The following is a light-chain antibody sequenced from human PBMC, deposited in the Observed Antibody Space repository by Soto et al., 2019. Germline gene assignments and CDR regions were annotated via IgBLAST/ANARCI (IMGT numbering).Light chain of an antibody. CDR1: SSDVGGYNL. CDR2: EGS. Sequence: QSALTQPASVSGSPGQSITISCTGTSSDVGGYNLVSWYQQHPGKAPNLMIYEGSKRPSGVSNRFSGSKSGNTASLTISGLQAEDEADYYCCSYAGSSTLFGTGTKVTVL. V-gene: IGLV2-23*01. CDR3: CSYAGSSTL. J-gene: IGLJ1*01.